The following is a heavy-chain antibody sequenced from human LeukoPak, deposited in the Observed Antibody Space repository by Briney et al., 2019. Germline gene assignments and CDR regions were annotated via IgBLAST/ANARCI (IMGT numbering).Heavy chain of an antibody. D-gene: IGHD3-22*01. Sequence: ASVKVSCKASGYTFTSYYMHGVRQAPGQGLELMGIINPSGGSTSYAQKFQGRVTMTRDTSTSTVYMELSSLRSEDTAVYYCARDRQYYYDSSGYYASAFDIWGQGTMVTVSS. CDR3: ARDRQYYYDSSGYYASAFDI. CDR1: GYTFTSYY. J-gene: IGHJ3*02. CDR2: INPSGGST. V-gene: IGHV1-46*01.